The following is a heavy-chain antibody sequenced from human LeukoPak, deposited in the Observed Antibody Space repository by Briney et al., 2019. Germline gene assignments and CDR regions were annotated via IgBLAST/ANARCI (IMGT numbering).Heavy chain of an antibody. V-gene: IGHV4-31*03. CDR1: GDSISSGGHY. CDR2: IYYLGST. Sequence: SETLSLTCTVSGDSISSGGHYWSWIRQLPGEGLQWLGYIYYLGSTSYNPSLESRLTISVDTSKNQFSLRLDSVTAADTAVYYCAREWGTDSDGWLSEYYFDYWGHGTLVTVSS. CDR3: AREWGTDSDGWLSEYYFDY. D-gene: IGHD3-22*01. J-gene: IGHJ4*01.